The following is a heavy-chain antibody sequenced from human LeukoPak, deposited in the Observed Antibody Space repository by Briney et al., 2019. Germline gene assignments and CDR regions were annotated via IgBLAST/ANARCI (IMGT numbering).Heavy chain of an antibody. CDR1: GFTFDDYG. CDR3: ARGGYYDSSGYYYFDY. CDR2: INWNGGST. Sequence: RGSLRLSCAASGFTFDDYGMSWVRQAPGKGLEWVSGINWNGGSTGYADSVKGRFTISRDNAKNSLYLQMNSLRAEDTALYYCARGGYYDSSGYYYFDYWGQGTLVTVSS. V-gene: IGHV3-20*04. D-gene: IGHD3-22*01. J-gene: IGHJ4*02.